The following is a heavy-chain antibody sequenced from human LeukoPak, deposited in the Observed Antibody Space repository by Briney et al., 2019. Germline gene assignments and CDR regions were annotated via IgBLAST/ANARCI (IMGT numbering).Heavy chain of an antibody. CDR3: ARNATVTRGDC. D-gene: IGHD4-17*01. CDR2: IYGGGNT. J-gene: IGHJ4*02. Sequence: GGSLRLSCAASGFTVSTNYMNWVRQAPGKGLEWVSVIYGGGNTYYADSVKGRFTISRDNSKNTLYLQMNSLRVEDTAVYYCARNATVTRGDCWGQGTLVTVSS. CDR1: GFTVSTNY. V-gene: IGHV3-53*01.